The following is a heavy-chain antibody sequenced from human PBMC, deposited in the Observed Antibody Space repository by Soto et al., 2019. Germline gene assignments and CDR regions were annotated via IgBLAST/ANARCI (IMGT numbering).Heavy chain of an antibody. CDR3: ARLIGDSWLDS. Sequence: QVQLQQSGPGLVKPSQTLSLTCAISGESVSTNSATWDWIRQSPSRGLEWLGRTYYRSKWYHDCAASVNGRITINADTSNTQLSLQLNSVTPDDTAVYYCARLIGDSWLDSWGQGTLVTVSS. CDR1: GESVSTNSAT. D-gene: IGHD2-8*01. CDR2: TYYRSKWYH. J-gene: IGHJ5*01. V-gene: IGHV6-1*01.